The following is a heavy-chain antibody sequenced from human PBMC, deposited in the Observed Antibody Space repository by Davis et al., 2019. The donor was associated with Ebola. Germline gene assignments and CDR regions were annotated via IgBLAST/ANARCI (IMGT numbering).Heavy chain of an antibody. J-gene: IGHJ4*02. CDR2: IYHSEST. V-gene: IGHV4-4*02. Sequence: GSLRLSCAVSGGSISSNYWWRWVRQPPGKGLEWIGEIYHSESTNYNPSLKSRVTISVDTSKNQFSLSLNSVTAADTAVYYCARTDYTRYFDYWGQGTVVTVSS. CDR1: GGSISSNYW. CDR3: ARTDYTRYFDY. D-gene: IGHD3-16*01.